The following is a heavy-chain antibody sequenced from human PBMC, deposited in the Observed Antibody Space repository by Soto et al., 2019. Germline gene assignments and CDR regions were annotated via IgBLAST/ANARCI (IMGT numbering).Heavy chain of an antibody. V-gene: IGHV1-69*13. CDR1: GGTFSSYA. Sequence: ASVKVSFKASGGTFSSYAISWVRQAPGQGLEWMGGIIPIFGTANYAQKFQGRVTITADESTSTAYMELSSLRSEDTAVYYCARGQAEMATIFTNFDYWGQGTLVTVSS. D-gene: IGHD5-12*01. CDR3: ARGQAEMATIFTNFDY. J-gene: IGHJ4*02. CDR2: IIPIFGTA.